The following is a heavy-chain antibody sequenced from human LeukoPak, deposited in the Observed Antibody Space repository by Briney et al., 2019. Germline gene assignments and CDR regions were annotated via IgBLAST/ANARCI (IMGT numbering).Heavy chain of an antibody. Sequence: GGSLRLSCAASGFTFGSYWMSWVRQAPGKGLEWVANIKQDGSEKYYVDSVKGRFTISRDNAENSLSLQMNSLRAEDTAVYYCARAASNWGDAFDIWGQGTMVTVSS. V-gene: IGHV3-7*03. CDR3: ARAASNWGDAFDI. D-gene: IGHD7-27*01. CDR1: GFTFGSYW. J-gene: IGHJ3*02. CDR2: IKQDGSEK.